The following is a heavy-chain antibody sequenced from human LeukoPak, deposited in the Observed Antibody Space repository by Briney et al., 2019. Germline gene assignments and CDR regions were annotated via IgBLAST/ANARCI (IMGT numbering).Heavy chain of an antibody. J-gene: IGHJ4*02. CDR1: GASISSRDYY. CDR2: IYYSGST. D-gene: IGHD6-25*01. CDR3: VRRGQRLNPGLYYFDH. Sequence: PSETLSLTCTVSGASISSRDYYWGWIRQSPGGGLEWIGTIYYSGSTNYNPSLKSRVTISVDTSKNQFSLRLTSVTATDTAVYYCVRRGQRLNPGLYYFDHWGQGTLVTVSS. V-gene: IGHV4-39*01.